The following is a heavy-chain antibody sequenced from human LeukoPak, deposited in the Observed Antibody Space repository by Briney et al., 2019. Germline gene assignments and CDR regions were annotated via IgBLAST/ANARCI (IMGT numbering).Heavy chain of an antibody. V-gene: IGHV3-72*01. D-gene: IGHD1-26*01. CDR3: ARFYSGSYHDAFDI. Sequence: GGSLRLSCAASGFTFSDHYMDWVRQAPGKGLEWVGRTRNKANSYTTEYAASVKGRFTISRDDSKNSLYLQMNSLKTEDTAVYYCARFYSGSYHDAFDIWGQGTIVTVSS. CDR1: GFTFSDHY. J-gene: IGHJ3*02. CDR2: TRNKANSYTT.